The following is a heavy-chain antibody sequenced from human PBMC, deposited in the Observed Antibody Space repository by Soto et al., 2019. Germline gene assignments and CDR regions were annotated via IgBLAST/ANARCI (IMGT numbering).Heavy chain of an antibody. CDR3: IHSRCGGDCLRSYSSHYYYGLDV. Sequence: QITLKESGPTLVKPTQTLTLTCSVSGFSLNTGGLGVGWIRQPPGKALEWLALIYWDDDKRYSPSLRNRHSISKYPSNNLVVFTITNMDPVDTATYYCIHSRCGGDCLRSYSSHYYYGLDVWGQGTTVTVSS. D-gene: IGHD2-21*02. V-gene: IGHV2-5*02. J-gene: IGHJ6*02. CDR2: IYWDDDK. CDR1: GFSLNTGGLG.